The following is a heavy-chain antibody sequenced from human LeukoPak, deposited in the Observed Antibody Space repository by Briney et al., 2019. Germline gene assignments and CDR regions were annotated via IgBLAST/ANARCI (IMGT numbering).Heavy chain of an antibody. CDR1: GFTFDDYA. Sequence: PGGSLRLSCAASGFTFDDYAMHWVRHAPGKGLEWVSLISGDGGSTYYADSVKDRFTISRDNSKNSLYLQMNSLRTEDTALYYCAKGTQYYYDSSGYYVGYFDYWGQGTLVTVSS. CDR2: ISGDGGST. J-gene: IGHJ4*02. D-gene: IGHD3-22*01. V-gene: IGHV3-43*02. CDR3: AKGTQYYYDSSGYYVGYFDY.